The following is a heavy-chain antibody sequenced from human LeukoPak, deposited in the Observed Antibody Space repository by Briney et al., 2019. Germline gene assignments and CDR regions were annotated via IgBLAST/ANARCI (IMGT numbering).Heavy chain of an antibody. CDR3: AKFRGSEKTAIDC. D-gene: IGHD6-25*01. CDR1: GFTFSSYA. CDR2: ISGGGGRT. Sequence: GGSLRLSCAASGFTFSSYAMSWVRQAPGKGLEWVSTISGGGGRTWYADSVKGRFTISRDNSKNTVDVQLNSLRAENTAVYYCAKFRGSEKTAIDCWGQGTLVTVSS. V-gene: IGHV3-23*01. J-gene: IGHJ4*02.